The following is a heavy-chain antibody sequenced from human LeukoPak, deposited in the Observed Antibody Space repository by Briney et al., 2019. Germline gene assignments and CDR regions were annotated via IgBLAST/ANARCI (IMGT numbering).Heavy chain of an antibody. V-gene: IGHV4-59*01. CDR2: IYYSGST. CDR1: GGSISSYY. Sequence: PSETLSLTCTVSGGSISSYYWSWIRQPPGKGLEWIGYIYYSGSTNYNPSLKSRVTISVDTSKNQFSLKLSSVTAADTAVYYCARGEIAAAGISYYYYYYGMDVWGQGTTVTVSS. CDR3: ARGEIAAAGISYYYYYYGMDV. J-gene: IGHJ6*02. D-gene: IGHD6-13*01.